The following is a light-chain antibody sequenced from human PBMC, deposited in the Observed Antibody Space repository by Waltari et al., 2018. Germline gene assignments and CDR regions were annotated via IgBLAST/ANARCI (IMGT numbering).Light chain of an antibody. CDR2: ENI. CDR3: SAWDTSLSAVL. CDR1: RSNIGAGYY. Sequence: QSVLTQPPSSGAPGQRITISCTGTRSNIGAGYYVSWYQQFPGTAPKLLIYENINRPSGVSDRFSGSKSGTSASLTITGLQSEDEADYYCSAWDTSLSAVLFGGGTRLTVL. J-gene: IGLJ2*01. V-gene: IGLV1-40*01.